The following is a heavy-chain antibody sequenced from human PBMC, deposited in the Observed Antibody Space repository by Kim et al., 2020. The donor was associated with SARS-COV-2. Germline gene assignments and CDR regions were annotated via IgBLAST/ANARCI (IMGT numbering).Heavy chain of an antibody. J-gene: IGHJ5*02. Sequence: NPSLKSRVTISVDTSKNQCSLRLSSVAAADTAVYYCARLCVADYAVWFDPWGQGTLVTVSS. CDR3: ARLCVADYAVWFDP. V-gene: IGHV4-39*01. D-gene: IGHD4-17*01.